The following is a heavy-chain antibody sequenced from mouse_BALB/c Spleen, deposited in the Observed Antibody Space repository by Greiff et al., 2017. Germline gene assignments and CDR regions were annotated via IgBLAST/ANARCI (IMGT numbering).Heavy chain of an antibody. J-gene: IGHJ4*01. CDR3: ARNWGLYYYAMDY. D-gene: IGHD4-1*01. Sequence: VQLKQSGPELVKPGASVKMSCKASGYTFTSYVMHWVKQKPGQGLEWIGYINPYNDGTKYNEKFKGKATLTSDKSSSTAYMELSSLTSEDSAVYYCARNWGLYYYAMDYWGQGTSVTVSS. CDR2: INPYNDGT. CDR1: GYTFTSYV. V-gene: IGHV1-14*01.